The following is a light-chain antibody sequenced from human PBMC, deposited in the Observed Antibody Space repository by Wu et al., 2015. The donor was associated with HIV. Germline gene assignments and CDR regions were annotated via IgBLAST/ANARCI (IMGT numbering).Light chain of an antibody. J-gene: IGKJ4*01. Sequence: SPGETATLSCRASQSISTFLAXYQQKPGHGSQAPHLSCIQQGPGIAARFSGSGSGTAFSLTIASLESEDFALYYCQQRSAWPLTFGGGTKVEI. CDR3: QQRSAWPLT. CDR2: CI. CDR1: QSISTF. V-gene: IGKV3-11*01.